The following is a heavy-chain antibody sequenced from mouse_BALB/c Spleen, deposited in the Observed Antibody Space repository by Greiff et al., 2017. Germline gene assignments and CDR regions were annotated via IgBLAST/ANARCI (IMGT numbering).Heavy chain of an antibody. CDR2: ISNGGGST. J-gene: IGHJ1*01. V-gene: IGHV5-12-2*01. Sequence: EVQRVESGGGLVQPGGSLKLSCAASGFTFSSYTMSWVRQTPEKRLEWVAYISNGGGSTYYPDTVKGRFTISRDNAKNTLYLQMSSLKSEDTAMYYCARHDGYPSYWYFDVWGAGTTVTVSS. CDR3: ARHDGYPSYWYFDV. D-gene: IGHD2-3*01. CDR1: GFTFSSYT.